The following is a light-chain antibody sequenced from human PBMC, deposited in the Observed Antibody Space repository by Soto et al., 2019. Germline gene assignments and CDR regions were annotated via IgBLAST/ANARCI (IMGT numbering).Light chain of an antibody. J-gene: IGLJ3*02. V-gene: IGLV1-44*01. CDR3: AAWDDSLNGWV. Sequence: QSVLTQPPSASGTPGQRVTISCSGSSANIGSNTVNWYHQLPGTAPKLLIYSNNQRPSVVPDRFSGSKSGASASLAISGLQSEDEADYYCAAWDDSLNGWVFGGGTKLTVL. CDR2: SNN. CDR1: SANIGSNT.